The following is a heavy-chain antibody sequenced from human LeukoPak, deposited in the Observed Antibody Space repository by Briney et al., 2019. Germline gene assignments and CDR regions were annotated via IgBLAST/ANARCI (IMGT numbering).Heavy chain of an antibody. Sequence: PSETLSLTCTVSGDSINNYYWTWIRQSPVKGLEWIGCISYSGDTYYNPSVESRVTMSLDTPKKQFSLKLTSVTAADTAVYYCASNTGTVFDYWGQGALVTVSS. J-gene: IGHJ4*02. D-gene: IGHD7-27*01. CDR2: ISYSGDT. CDR3: ASNTGTVFDY. CDR1: GDSINNYY. V-gene: IGHV4-59*01.